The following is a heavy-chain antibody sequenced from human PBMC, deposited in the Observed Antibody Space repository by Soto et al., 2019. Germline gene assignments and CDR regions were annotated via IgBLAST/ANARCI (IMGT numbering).Heavy chain of an antibody. J-gene: IGHJ4*02. D-gene: IGHD6-19*01. CDR1: GFSLSSTRVA. V-gene: IGHV2-5*02. Sequence: QITLKESGPTLVKPTQTLTLTCTFSGFSLSSTRVAVGWIRQPPGKALEWLALIYWDDDNRYSPFLKGRLTITKDTSKNQVVLTMPNMDPVDTATYYCAHSVVAGLGYYFDYWGQGTLVTVSS. CDR3: AHSVVAGLGYYFDY. CDR2: IYWDDDN.